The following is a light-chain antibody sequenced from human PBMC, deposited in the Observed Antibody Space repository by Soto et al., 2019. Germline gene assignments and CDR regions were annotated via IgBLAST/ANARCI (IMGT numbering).Light chain of an antibody. CDR1: QSVNSNY. V-gene: IGKV3-20*01. J-gene: IGKJ1*01. CDR2: GAS. CDR3: QQYGNSPVA. Sequence: EIVLTQSPGTLSLSPGERATLSCRASQSVNSNYLAWYQQKPGQAPRLLIYGASSRATVIPDRFSGSGSGTDFILTISRLEPEDFPVYFCQQYGNSPVAFGHGPKVEIK.